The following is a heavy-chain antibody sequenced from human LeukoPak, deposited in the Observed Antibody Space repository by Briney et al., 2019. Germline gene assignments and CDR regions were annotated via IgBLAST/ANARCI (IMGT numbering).Heavy chain of an antibody. CDR3: ARDRPNYYGSDGHYYRRDGDY. D-gene: IGHD3-10*01. Sequence: GGSLRLSCAASGFTFSSYAMSWVRQAPGKGLEWVSAISGSGGSTYYADSVKGRFTITRDNSENTLYLQMHSLRAEDTAVYYCARDRPNYYGSDGHYYRRDGDYWGRGTLVSVSS. CDR1: GFTFSSYA. V-gene: IGHV3-23*01. CDR2: ISGSGGST. J-gene: IGHJ4*02.